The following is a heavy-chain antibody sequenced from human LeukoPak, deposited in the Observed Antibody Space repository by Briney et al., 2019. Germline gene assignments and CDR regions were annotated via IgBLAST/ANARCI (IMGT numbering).Heavy chain of an antibody. D-gene: IGHD3-22*01. CDR1: GYTFTSYG. CDR3: ARDVGMYYYDSSGYSVDY. CDR2: ISAYNGNT. J-gene: IGHJ4*02. Sequence: ASVKVSCKASGYTFTSYGISWVRQAPGQGLEWMGWISAYNGNTNYAQKLQGRVTMTTETSTSTAYMELRSLRSDDTAVYYCARDVGMYYYDSSGYSVDYWGQGTLVTVSS. V-gene: IGHV1-18*01.